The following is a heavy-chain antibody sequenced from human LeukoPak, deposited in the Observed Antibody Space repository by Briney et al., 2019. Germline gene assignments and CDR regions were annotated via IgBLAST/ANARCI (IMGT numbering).Heavy chain of an antibody. CDR3: ARDRRFGWTAGRDYGMDV. CDR2: IYYSGST. CDR1: GGSISSGDYY. V-gene: IGHV4-30-4*01. J-gene: IGHJ6*02. Sequence: PSETLSLTCTVSGGSISSGDYYWSWIRQPPGKGLEWIGYIYYSGSTYYNPSLKSRVTISVDTSKNQFSLKLSSVTAADTAVYYCARDRRFGWTAGRDYGMDVWGQGTTVTVSS. D-gene: IGHD6-13*01.